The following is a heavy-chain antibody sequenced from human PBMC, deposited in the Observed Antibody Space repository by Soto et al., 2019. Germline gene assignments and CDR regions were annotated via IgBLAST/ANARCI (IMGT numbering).Heavy chain of an antibody. J-gene: IGHJ4*02. CDR2: IKSDGTYT. CDR1: GFTFSNYW. V-gene: IGHV3-74*01. D-gene: IGHD3-9*01. Sequence: GGSLRLSCAASGFTFSNYWMHWVRQAPGKGLVWVSRIKSDGTYTNYADSVKGRFTISRDNAESTLYLQMNSLRAEDTSIYYCARSETDYSRFDYWGQGTLVTVSS. CDR3: ARSETDYSRFDY.